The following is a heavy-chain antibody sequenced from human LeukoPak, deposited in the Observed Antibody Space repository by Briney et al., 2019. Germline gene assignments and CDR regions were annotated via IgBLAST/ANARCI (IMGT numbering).Heavy chain of an antibody. CDR1: GFTFSSYS. CDR3: ARARYDILTGYRSFDY. CDR2: ISSSSTI. J-gene: IGHJ4*02. Sequence: GGSLRLSCAASGFTFSSYSMNWVRQAPGKGLEWVSYISSSSTIYYADSVKGRFTISRDNAKNSLYLQMNSLRAEDTAVYYCARARYDILTGYRSFDYWGQGTLVTVSS. D-gene: IGHD3-9*01. V-gene: IGHV3-48*01.